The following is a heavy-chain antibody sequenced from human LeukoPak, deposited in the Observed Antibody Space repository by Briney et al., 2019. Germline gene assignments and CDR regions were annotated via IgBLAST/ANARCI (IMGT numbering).Heavy chain of an antibody. CDR1: GGSISSSSYY. Sequence: SETLSLTCTVSGGSISSSSYYWGWLRQPPGKGLEWIGSIYYSGSTYYNPSLKSRVTISVDTSKNQFALKLSSVTAADTAVYYCAREGYYYDWGQGTLVTVSS. J-gene: IGHJ4*02. D-gene: IGHD3-22*01. CDR3: AREGYYYD. V-gene: IGHV4-39*06. CDR2: IYYSGST.